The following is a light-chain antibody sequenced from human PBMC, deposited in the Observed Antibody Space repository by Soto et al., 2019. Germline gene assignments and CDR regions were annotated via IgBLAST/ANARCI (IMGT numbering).Light chain of an antibody. CDR2: DVS. J-gene: IGLJ2*01. CDR3: SSYTSSSTLVV. V-gene: IGLV2-14*01. Sequence: QSALTQPASVSGSPGQSITISCTGTSSDVGGYNYVSWYQQHPGKAPKLMIYDVSNRPSAVSNRFSGSKSGDTASLTISGLQAEDDADYYCSSYTSSSTLVVFGGGTKLTVL. CDR1: SSDVGGYNY.